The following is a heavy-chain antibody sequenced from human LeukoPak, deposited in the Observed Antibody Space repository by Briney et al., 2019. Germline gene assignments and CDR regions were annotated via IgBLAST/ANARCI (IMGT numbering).Heavy chain of an antibody. V-gene: IGHV4-4*07. J-gene: IGHJ6*03. CDR2: VYTSGST. D-gene: IGHD3-10*01. CDR1: VHPISSYY. Sequence: PSETLSLTCTVSVHPISSYYWSWIRQPAGKGLEWIGRVYTSGSTNHNPSLKSRVTMSLDTSKNQLSLRLSSVTAADTAVYYCARVWRDYYGSGASHYYMDVWGKGTTVTVSS. CDR3: ARVWRDYYGSGASHYYMDV.